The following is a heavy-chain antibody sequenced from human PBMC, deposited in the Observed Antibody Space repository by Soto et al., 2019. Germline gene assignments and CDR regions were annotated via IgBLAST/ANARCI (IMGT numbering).Heavy chain of an antibody. V-gene: IGHV1-69*02. Sequence: QVQLVQSGAEVKKPGSSVKVSCKASGGTFSSYTISWVRQAPGQGLEWMGRIIPILGIANYAQKFQGRVTITADKSTSTAYMELSSLRSEDTAVYYCARDYYDFWSGYSSWFDPWGQGTLVTVSS. D-gene: IGHD3-3*01. CDR2: IIPILGIA. J-gene: IGHJ5*02. CDR3: ARDYYDFWSGYSSWFDP. CDR1: GGTFSSYT.